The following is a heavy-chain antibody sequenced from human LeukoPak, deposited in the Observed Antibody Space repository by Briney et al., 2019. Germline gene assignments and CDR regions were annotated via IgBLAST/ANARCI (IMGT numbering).Heavy chain of an antibody. J-gene: IGHJ4*02. D-gene: IGHD6-13*01. CDR1: GGTFSSYA. CDR3: ASSIYAYSSSWYLGY. CDR2: IIPIFGTA. V-gene: IGHV1-69*06. Sequence: GASVKVSCKASGGTFSSYAISWVRQAPGQGLEWMGGIIPIFGTANYAQKFQGRVTITADKSTSTAYMELSSLRSEDTAVYYCASSIYAYSSSWYLGYWGQGTLVTVSS.